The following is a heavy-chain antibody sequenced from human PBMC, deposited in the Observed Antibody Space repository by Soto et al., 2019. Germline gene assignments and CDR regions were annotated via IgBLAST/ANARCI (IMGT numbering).Heavy chain of an antibody. D-gene: IGHD2-2*01. J-gene: IGHJ5*02. CDR3: ARGPLGSPLGYCRSTSSSRRGSWSDP. CDR1: GFTFSSYW. Sequence: GGSLRLSCAASGFTFSSYWMHWFRQAPGKGLVWVSRINSDGSSTSYADSVKGRFTISRDNAKNTLYLQMNSLRAEDTAVYYCARGPLGSPLGYCRSTSSSRRGSWSDPWGQGTLVTVSS. CDR2: INSDGSST. V-gene: IGHV3-74*01.